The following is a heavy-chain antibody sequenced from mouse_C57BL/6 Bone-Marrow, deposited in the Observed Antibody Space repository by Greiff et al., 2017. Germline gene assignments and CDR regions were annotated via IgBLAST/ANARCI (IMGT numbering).Heavy chain of an antibody. CDR3: ASSAWFAY. Sequence: EVQVVESEGGLVQPGSSMKLSCTASGFTFSDYYMAWVRQVPEKGLEWVANINYDGSSTYYLDSLKSRFIISRDNAKNILYLQMSSLKSEDTATYYCASSAWFAYWGQGTLVTVSA. CDR1: GFTFSDYY. J-gene: IGHJ3*01. CDR2: INYDGSST. V-gene: IGHV5-16*01.